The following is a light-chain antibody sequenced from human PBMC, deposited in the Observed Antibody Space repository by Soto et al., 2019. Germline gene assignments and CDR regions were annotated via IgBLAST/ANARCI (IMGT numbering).Light chain of an antibody. J-gene: IGKJ4*01. Sequence: IVLTQSPGTLSLSPWERATLSCRASQSVGRNLAWYQQKPGQAPRLLIYDASSRATGIPDRFSGSGSGTDFTLTISRLEPEDFAVYYCQQYGSSPGLTFGGGTKVDIK. CDR2: DAS. CDR3: QQYGSSPGLT. CDR1: QSVGRN. V-gene: IGKV3-20*01.